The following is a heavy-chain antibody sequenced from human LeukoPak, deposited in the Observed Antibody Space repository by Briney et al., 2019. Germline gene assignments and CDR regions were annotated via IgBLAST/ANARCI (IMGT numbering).Heavy chain of an antibody. CDR1: GGSISSSTYY. CDR3: ARHVTSSRFLEWLLSKGFDY. CDR2: IYDSGST. V-gene: IGHV4-39*01. Sequence: SETLSLTCTVSGGSISSSTYYWGWIRQPPGKGLEWIGSIYDSGSTYYNPSLKSRVTISVDTSKNQFSLKLSSVTAADTAVYYCARHVTSSRFLEWLLSKGFDYWGQGTLVTVSS. D-gene: IGHD3-3*01. J-gene: IGHJ4*02.